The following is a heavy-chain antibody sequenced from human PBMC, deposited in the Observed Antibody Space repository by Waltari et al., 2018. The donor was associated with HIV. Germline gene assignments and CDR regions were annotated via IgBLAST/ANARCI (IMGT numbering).Heavy chain of an antibody. D-gene: IGHD2-15*01. CDR2: ISSDENYK. Sequence: QVQLVESGGGVVQPGKSLRLSCAASGLTFRNSSLHWVRQAPGKGQEWVAFISSDENYKYYADSVKGRFTISRDNTNNTVFLQRSSLRTDDSAFYYCAKDRGGSCCGAFDIWGQRMKVTVSS. J-gene: IGHJ3*02. CDR1: GLTFRNSS. CDR3: AKDRGGSCCGAFDI. V-gene: IGHV3-30*18.